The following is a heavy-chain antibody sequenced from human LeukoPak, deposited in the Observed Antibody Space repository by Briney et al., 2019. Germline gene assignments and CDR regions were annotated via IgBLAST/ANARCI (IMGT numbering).Heavy chain of an antibody. J-gene: IGHJ3*02. CDR3: AKNRDPIIKGDAFDI. D-gene: IGHD3-10*01. Sequence: GRSLRLSCAASGFTFSSYGMHWVGQAPGKGLEWVAVISYDGSNKYYADSVKGRFTISRDNSKNTLYLQMNSLRAEDTAVYYCAKNRDPIIKGDAFDIWGQGTMVTVSS. CDR2: ISYDGSNK. V-gene: IGHV3-30*18. CDR1: GFTFSSYG.